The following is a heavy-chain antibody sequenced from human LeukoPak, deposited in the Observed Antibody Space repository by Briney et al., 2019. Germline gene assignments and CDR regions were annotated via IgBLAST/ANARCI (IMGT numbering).Heavy chain of an antibody. D-gene: IGHD6-19*01. CDR3: AKEKSSGWFDY. CDR2: ISWNSGSI. CDR1: GFTFYDYA. J-gene: IGHJ4*02. Sequence: PGGSLRLSCAASGFTFYDYAMHWVRQAPGKGLEWVSGISWNSGSIGYADSVKGRFTISRDNAKNSLYLQMNSLRAEDTALYYCAKEKSSGWFDYWGQGTLVTVSS. V-gene: IGHV3-9*01.